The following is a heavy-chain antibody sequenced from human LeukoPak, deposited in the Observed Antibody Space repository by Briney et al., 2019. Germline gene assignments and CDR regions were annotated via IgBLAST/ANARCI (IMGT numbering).Heavy chain of an antibody. CDR3: ARHGVGQWLYRSYYFDY. CDR1: GGSISSSGYY. CDR2: INHSGST. Sequence: SETLSLTCTVSGGSISSSGYYWSWIRQPPGKGLEWIGEINHSGSTNYNPSLKSRVTISVDTSKNQFSLKLSSVTAADTAVYYCARHGVGQWLYRSYYFDYWGQGTLVTVSS. D-gene: IGHD3-22*01. V-gene: IGHV4-39*01. J-gene: IGHJ4*02.